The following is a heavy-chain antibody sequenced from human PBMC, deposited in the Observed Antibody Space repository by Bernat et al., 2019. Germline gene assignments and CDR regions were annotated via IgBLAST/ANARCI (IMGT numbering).Heavy chain of an antibody. CDR2: IWYDGSNK. D-gene: IGHD2-15*01. V-gene: IGHV3-33*01. J-gene: IGHJ4*02. CDR1: GFTFSSYG. CDR3: ARDQIGYCSGGSCYLLDY. Sequence: QVQLVESGGGVVQPGRSLRLSCAASGFTFSSYGMHWVRQAPGKGLEWVAVIWYDGSNKYYADSVKGRFTISRDNSKNTLYLQMNSLRAEDTAVYYCARDQIGYCSGGSCYLLDYWGQGTLVTVSS.